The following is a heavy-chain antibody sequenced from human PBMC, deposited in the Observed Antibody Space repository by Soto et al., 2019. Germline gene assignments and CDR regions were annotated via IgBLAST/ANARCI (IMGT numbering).Heavy chain of an antibody. J-gene: IGHJ4*02. CDR1: GFTFSSYG. D-gene: IGHD5-18*01. CDR2: ISYDGSNK. CDR3: AKAASSSSSSIGYNFDH. Sequence: QVQLVESGGGVVQPGRSLRLSCAASGFTFSSYGMHWVRQAPGKGLEWVALISYDGSNKYYADSMKGRFIISRDNSKNTLYLQMNGLRAEDTAVYYCAKAASSSSSSIGYNFDHWGPGTLVTVSS. V-gene: IGHV3-30*18.